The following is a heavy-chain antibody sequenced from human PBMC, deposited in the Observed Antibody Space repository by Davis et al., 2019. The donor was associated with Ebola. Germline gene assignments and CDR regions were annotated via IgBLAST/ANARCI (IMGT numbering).Heavy chain of an antibody. CDR1: GFTFSSYG. CDR2: ISFDGSNK. D-gene: IGHD5-24*01. J-gene: IGHJ4*02. CDR3: AKESGDGYRNFDY. Sequence: SLRLSCAVFGFTFSSYGMHWVRQAPGRGLEWVAVISFDGSNKYYADSVKGRFTISRDNSKNTLYLQMNSLRAEDTAVYYCAKESGDGYRNFDYWGQGTLVTVSS. V-gene: IGHV3-30*18.